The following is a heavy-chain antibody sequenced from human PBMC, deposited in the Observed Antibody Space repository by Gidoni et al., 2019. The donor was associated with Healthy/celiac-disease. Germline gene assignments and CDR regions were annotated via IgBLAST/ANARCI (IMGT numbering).Heavy chain of an antibody. V-gene: IGHV3-43*02. CDR1: GFTLDDYA. J-gene: IGHJ4*02. CDR2: ISGDGGST. Sequence: EVQLVESGGGVVQPGGYLRLSCAASGFTLDDYAMHWVRQAPGKGREWVSLISGDGGSTYYADAVKGRFTISRDNSKNSLYLQMNSLRTEDTALYYCAKNITDSGSYQGGFDYWGQGTLVTVSS. CDR3: AKNITDSGSYQGGFDY. D-gene: IGHD1-26*01.